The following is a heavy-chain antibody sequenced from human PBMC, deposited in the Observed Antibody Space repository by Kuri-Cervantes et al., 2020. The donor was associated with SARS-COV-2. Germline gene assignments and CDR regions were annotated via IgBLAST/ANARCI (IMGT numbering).Heavy chain of an antibody. V-gene: IGHV3-30-3*01. CDR3: AREVVVPAAGFDP. CDR2: ISYDGSNK. CDR1: GFTFSSYA. J-gene: IGHJ5*02. D-gene: IGHD2-2*01. Sequence: SLKISCAASGFTFSSYAMHWVRQAPGKGLEWVAVISYDGSNKYYADSVKGRFTISRDNSKNTLYLQMNSLRAEDTAVYYCAREVVVPAAGFDPWGQGTLVTVSS.